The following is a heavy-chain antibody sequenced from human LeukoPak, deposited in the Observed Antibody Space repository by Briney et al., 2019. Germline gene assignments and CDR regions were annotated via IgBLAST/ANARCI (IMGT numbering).Heavy chain of an antibody. CDR3: ARYDYGGNYFDY. J-gene: IGHJ4*02. CDR1: GGSFSGYY. V-gene: IGHV4-34*01. CDR2: INHSGST. D-gene: IGHD4-17*01. Sequence: SETLSLTCAVYGGSFSGYYWSWIRQPPGKGPEWIGEINHSGSTNYNPSLKSRVTISVDTSKNQFSLKLSSVTAAGTAVYYCARYDYGGNYFDYWGQGTLVTVSS.